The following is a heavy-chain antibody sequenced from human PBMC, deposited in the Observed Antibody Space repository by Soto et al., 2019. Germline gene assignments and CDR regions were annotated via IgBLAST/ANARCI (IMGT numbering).Heavy chain of an antibody. J-gene: IGHJ5*02. V-gene: IGHV3-7*01. Sequence: GGSLRLSCAASGFTFSSYWMSWVRQAPGKGLEWVANIKQDGSEKYYVDSEKGRFTISRDNAKNSLYLQMNSLRAEDTAVYYCARELGGSSSWYLSWGQGTLVTVSS. CDR3: ARELGGSSSWYLS. CDR2: IKQDGSEK. CDR1: GFTFSSYW. D-gene: IGHD6-13*01.